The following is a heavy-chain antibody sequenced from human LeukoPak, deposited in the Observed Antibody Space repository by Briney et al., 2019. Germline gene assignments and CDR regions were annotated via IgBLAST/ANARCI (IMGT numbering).Heavy chain of an antibody. CDR3: ARAPIFYCSGGSCRTGYYYMDV. J-gene: IGHJ6*03. V-gene: IGHV1-3*03. CDR1: GYTFTSYA. D-gene: IGHD2-15*01. CDR2: INAGNGNT. Sequence: ASVKVSCKASGYTFTSYAMHWVRQAPGQRLEWMGWINAGNGNTKYSQEFQGRVTITRDTSASTAYMELSSLRSEDMVVYYCARAPIFYCSGGSCRTGYYYMDVWGKGTTVTVSS.